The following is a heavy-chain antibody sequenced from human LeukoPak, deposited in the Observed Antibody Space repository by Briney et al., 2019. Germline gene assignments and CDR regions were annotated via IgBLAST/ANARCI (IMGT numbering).Heavy chain of an antibody. CDR2: IDPSGGIT. CDR3: ARALYSSSSWGDY. CDR1: GYTFTSFY. V-gene: IGHV1-46*01. D-gene: IGHD6-6*01. J-gene: IGHJ4*02. Sequence: ASVKVSCKASGYTFTSFYIHWVRQAPGQGLEWMGIIDPSGGITTYSQKFQGGVIMTTDTSTNTVYLELTSLKSEDTAVYYCARALYSSSSWGDYWGQGTLVTVSS.